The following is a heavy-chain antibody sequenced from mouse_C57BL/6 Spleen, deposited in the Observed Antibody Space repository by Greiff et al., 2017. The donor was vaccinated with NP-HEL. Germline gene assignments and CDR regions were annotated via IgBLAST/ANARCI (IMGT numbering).Heavy chain of an antibody. CDR3: ARSVTTVVARGWYFDV. Sequence: VQLQQSGPELVKPGASVKISCKASGYSFTDYNMNWVKQSNGKSLEWIGVINPNYGTTSYNQKFKGKATLTVDQSSSTAYMQLNSLTSEDSAVYYCARSVTTVVARGWYFDVWGTGTTVTVSS. CDR2: INPNYGTT. V-gene: IGHV1-39*01. CDR1: GYSFTDYN. J-gene: IGHJ1*03. D-gene: IGHD1-1*01.